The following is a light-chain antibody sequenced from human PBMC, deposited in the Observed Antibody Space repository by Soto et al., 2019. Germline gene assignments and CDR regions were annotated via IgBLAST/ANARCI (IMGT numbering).Light chain of an antibody. Sequence: ELELTQSPGTLSLSPGERATLSCRASQSVSSSYLAWYQQKPGQAPRILIYAASSSATGIPDRFSGSGSGTEFSLPISSLEPADFAVYFCQQYGTSLPFTFGQGTKVEIK. V-gene: IGKV3-20*01. CDR3: QQYGTSLPFT. J-gene: IGKJ2*01. CDR2: AAS. CDR1: QSVSSSY.